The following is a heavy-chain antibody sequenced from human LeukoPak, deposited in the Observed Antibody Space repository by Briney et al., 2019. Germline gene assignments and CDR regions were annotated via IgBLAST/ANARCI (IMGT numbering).Heavy chain of an antibody. J-gene: IGHJ3*02. D-gene: IGHD2/OR15-2a*01. CDR2: TYYSGGT. V-gene: IGHV4-59*01. CDR3: ARALPIGRRSDAFDI. CDR1: GGSITSYY. Sequence: SETLFLTCTVSGGSITSYYWSWIRQPPGKGLEWIGYTYYSGGTNYNPSLRSRVTISVDTSKNQFSLRLSSVTAADTAVYFCARALPIGRRSDAFDIWGQGTMVTVSS.